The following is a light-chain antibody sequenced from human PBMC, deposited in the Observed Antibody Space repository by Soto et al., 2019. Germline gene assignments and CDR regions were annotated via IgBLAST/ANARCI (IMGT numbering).Light chain of an antibody. Sequence: EIVLTQSPGTLSLSPGERATLSCRASQSVSSSYLAWYQQKPGQSPRLLIFGASSRATVTPDRFSGSGSGTDFTLTISRLEPEDFAVYYCQQYDTSPRTFGQGTKVEIK. CDR2: GAS. J-gene: IGKJ1*01. CDR1: QSVSSSY. V-gene: IGKV3-20*01. CDR3: QQYDTSPRT.